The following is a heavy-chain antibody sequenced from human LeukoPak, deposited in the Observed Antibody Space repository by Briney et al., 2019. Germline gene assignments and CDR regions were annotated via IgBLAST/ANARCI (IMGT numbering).Heavy chain of an antibody. CDR1: GFTFSSYS. Sequence: GSLRLSCAASGFTFSSYSMNWVRQAPGKGLEWIGEINHSGSTNYNPSLKSRVTISVDTSRNQFSLKLSSVTAADTAVYYCARQQKQQLVPTPFDYWGQGTLVTVSS. CDR2: INHSGST. J-gene: IGHJ4*02. CDR3: ARQQKQQLVPTPFDY. V-gene: IGHV4-34*01. D-gene: IGHD6-13*01.